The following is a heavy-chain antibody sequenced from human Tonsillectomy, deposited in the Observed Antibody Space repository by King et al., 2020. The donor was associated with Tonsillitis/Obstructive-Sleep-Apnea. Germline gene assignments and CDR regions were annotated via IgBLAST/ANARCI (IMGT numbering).Heavy chain of an antibody. J-gene: IGHJ6*03. Sequence: VQLVQSGAEVKKPGASVKVSCKASGYTFTSYYMHWVRQASGQGLEWMGIINPSGGNTSYSQKFQGRVTMTRDTSTSTVYMELSSLRSEDTAVYYCARDLATQEKGYYYYYMDVWGKGTTVTVSS. CDR2: INPSGGNT. CDR1: GYTFTSYY. V-gene: IGHV1-46*01. CDR3: ARDLATQEKGYYYYYMDV. D-gene: IGHD2-15*01.